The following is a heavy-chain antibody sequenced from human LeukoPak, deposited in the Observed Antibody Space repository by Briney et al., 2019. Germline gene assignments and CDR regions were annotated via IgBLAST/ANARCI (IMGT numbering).Heavy chain of an antibody. Sequence: VGSLRLSCTVSGVAFRNYIMTWGRLSPGKGLEWGLSICGGGGVKFYAASVKGRFRTTRDNSKSTLYLQMDSLRVDDTGVYYCANWGGTETIGTIWYGPLDYWGQGTQVTASS. CDR3: ANWGGTETIGTIWYGPLDY. J-gene: IGHJ4*02. CDR1: GVAFRNYI. D-gene: IGHD6-13*01. CDR2: ICGGGGVK. V-gene: IGHV3-23*01.